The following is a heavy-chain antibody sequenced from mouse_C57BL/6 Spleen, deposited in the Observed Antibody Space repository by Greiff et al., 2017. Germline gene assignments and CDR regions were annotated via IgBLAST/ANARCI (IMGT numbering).Heavy chain of an antibody. CDR2: IDPSDSYT. D-gene: IGHD2-12*01. V-gene: IGHV1-50*01. Sequence: QVQLQQPGAELVKPGASVKLSCKASGYTFTSYWMQWVKQRPGQGLEWIGEIDPSDSYTNYNQKFKGKATLTVDTSSSTAYMQLSSLTSEDSAVYYCAEGAYCSRYYFDYWGQGTTLTVSS. J-gene: IGHJ2*01. CDR1: GYTFTSYW. CDR3: AEGAYCSRYYFDY.